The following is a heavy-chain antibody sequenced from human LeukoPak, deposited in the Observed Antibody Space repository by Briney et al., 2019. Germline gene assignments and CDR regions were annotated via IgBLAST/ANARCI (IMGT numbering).Heavy chain of an antibody. D-gene: IGHD3-3*01. J-gene: IGHJ5*02. CDR1: GGSMKSFY. CDR3: AREGTTIFGVVSFNWFDP. CDR2: IYYSGST. V-gene: IGHV4-39*07. Sequence: PSETLSLTCTVSGGSMKSFYWNWIRQPPGKGLEWIGSIYYSGSTYYNPSLKSRVTISVDTSKNQFSLKLSSVTAADTAVYYCAREGTTIFGVVSFNWFDPWGQGTLVTVSS.